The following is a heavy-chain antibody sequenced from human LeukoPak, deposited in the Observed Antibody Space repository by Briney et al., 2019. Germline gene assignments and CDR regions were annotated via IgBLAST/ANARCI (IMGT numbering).Heavy chain of an antibody. Sequence: SETLSLTCAVYGGSFSGYYWSWIRQPPGKGLEWIGYIYYSGSTNYNTSLKSRLTISVDTSKNQFSLKLSSVTAADTAVYYCARYVWGSYPTFEDYWGQGTLVTVSS. CDR2: IYYSGST. D-gene: IGHD3-16*02. V-gene: IGHV4-59*01. J-gene: IGHJ4*02. CDR3: ARYVWGSYPTFEDY. CDR1: GGSFSGYY.